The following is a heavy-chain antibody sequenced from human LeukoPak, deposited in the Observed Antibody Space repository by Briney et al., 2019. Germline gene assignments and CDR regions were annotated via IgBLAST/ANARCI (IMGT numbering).Heavy chain of an antibody. Sequence: GGSLRLSCAASGLTVSSNSMSWVRQAPGKGLEWVSGISPGGGPTYYADSVKGRFTISRDDSKNTLYLQMNNLRAEDTAVYYCAKDGAWLRFDDWGQGILVTVSS. CDR2: ISPGGGPT. D-gene: IGHD5-12*01. CDR3: AKDGAWLRFDD. CDR1: GLTVSSNS. J-gene: IGHJ4*02. V-gene: IGHV3-23*01.